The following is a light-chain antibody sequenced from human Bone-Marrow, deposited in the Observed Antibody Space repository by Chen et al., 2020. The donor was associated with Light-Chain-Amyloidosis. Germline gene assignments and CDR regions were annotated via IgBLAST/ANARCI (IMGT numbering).Light chain of an antibody. V-gene: IGLV2-14*03. CDR2: DVS. Sequence: QSALPQPASASASPGQSITISSTGTSGDVGAYNYDSRSQQHPGQAHTLLSYDVSNRPSGVSIRVSGSKSGNTASLTISGLQAEDEADYYCNSYTTSDTYVFGTGTEVTVL. CDR3: NSYTTSDTYV. J-gene: IGLJ1*01. CDR1: SGDVGAYNY.